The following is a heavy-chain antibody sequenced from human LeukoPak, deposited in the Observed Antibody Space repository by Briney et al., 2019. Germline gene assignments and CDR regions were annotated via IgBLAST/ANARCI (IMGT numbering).Heavy chain of an antibody. CDR1: GGSISSSSYY. Sequence: SETLSLTCTVSGGSISSSSYYWGWIRQPPGKGLEWIGSIYYSGSTNYNPSLKSRVTISVDTSKNQFSLKLSSVTAADTAVYYCARRDTSSGYYVFIYWGQGTLVTVSS. J-gene: IGHJ4*02. CDR3: ARRDTSSGYYVFIY. D-gene: IGHD3-22*01. CDR2: IYYSGST. V-gene: IGHV4-39*01.